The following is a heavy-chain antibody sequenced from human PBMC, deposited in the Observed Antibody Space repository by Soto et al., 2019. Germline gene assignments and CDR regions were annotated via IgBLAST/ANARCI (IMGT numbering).Heavy chain of an antibody. Sequence: PSETLSLTCTVSGGSISSSSYYWGCIRQPPGKGLEWIGSIYYSGSTYYDPSLKSRVTISVDTSKNQFSLKLSSVTAADTAVYYCARQVGGYSYGNNWFDPWGQGTLVTVSS. CDR1: GGSISSSSYY. CDR3: ARQVGGYSYGNNWFDP. J-gene: IGHJ5*02. D-gene: IGHD5-18*01. V-gene: IGHV4-39*01. CDR2: IYYSGST.